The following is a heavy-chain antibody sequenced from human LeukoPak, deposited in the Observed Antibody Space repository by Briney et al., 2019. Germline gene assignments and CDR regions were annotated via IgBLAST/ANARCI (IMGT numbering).Heavy chain of an antibody. J-gene: IGHJ4*01. Sequence: GGSLRFSCAASGFTVSSNYMSWVRQAPGKGLEWVSVIYSGGSTYYADSVKGRFTISRDNSKNTLYLQMNSLRAEDTAVYYCAKGIYSSGWSYFDYWGHGTLVTVSS. CDR3: AKGIYSSGWSYFDY. V-gene: IGHV3-66*01. D-gene: IGHD6-19*01. CDR2: IYSGGST. CDR1: GFTVSSNY.